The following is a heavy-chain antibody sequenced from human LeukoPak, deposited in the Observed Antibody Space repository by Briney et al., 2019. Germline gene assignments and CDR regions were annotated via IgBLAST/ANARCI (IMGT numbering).Heavy chain of an antibody. Sequence: GGSLRLSCAASGFTFSSYSMNWVRQAPGKGLEWVSSISSSSSYIYYADSVKGRFTISRDNAKNSLYLQMNSLRAEDTAVYYCARDGGSSWSNAGDYFVYWGQGTLVTVSS. J-gene: IGHJ4*02. D-gene: IGHD6-13*01. CDR2: ISSSSSYI. CDR3: ARDGGSSWSNAGDYFVY. V-gene: IGHV3-21*01. CDR1: GFTFSSYS.